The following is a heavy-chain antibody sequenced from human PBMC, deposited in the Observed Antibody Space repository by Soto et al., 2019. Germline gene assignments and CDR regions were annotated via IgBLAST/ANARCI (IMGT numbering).Heavy chain of an antibody. J-gene: IGHJ5*02. CDR2: ISYSGTT. CDR1: GGSISSDASF. CDR3: ARVRDWFDP. Sequence: SETLSLTCTVSGGSISSDASFWSWIRQLPGKGPEWIAFISYSGTTSYNPSLRSRVTISADTSKNQFSLRLTSVTAADTAVYYCARVRDWFDPWGQGTLVTVSS. D-gene: IGHD3-3*01. V-gene: IGHV4-30-4*01.